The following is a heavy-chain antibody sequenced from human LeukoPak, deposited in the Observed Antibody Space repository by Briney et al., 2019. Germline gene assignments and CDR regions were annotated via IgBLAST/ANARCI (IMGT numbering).Heavy chain of an antibody. V-gene: IGHV5-51*01. D-gene: IGHD2-15*01. Sequence: RGESLKISCKGSGYSINNYWIGWVRQMPGKGLEWMGIIYPADSGIRYSPSFQGQVTISADKSISTAYLQWSSLKASDTAMYYCARQEYCSGGSCYTWFDPWGQGTLVIVSS. J-gene: IGHJ5*02. CDR3: ARQEYCSGGSCYTWFDP. CDR2: IYPADSGI. CDR1: GYSINNYW.